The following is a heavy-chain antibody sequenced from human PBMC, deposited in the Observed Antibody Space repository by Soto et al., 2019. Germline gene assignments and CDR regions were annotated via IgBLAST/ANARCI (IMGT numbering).Heavy chain of an antibody. J-gene: IGHJ4*02. CDR3: ARGPIGDAAMVTNYFDY. V-gene: IGHV3-30-3*01. CDR1: GFTFSNYA. Sequence: GGSLRLSCAASGFTFSNYAIHWVRQAPGKGLEWVAVLSYDGNNIHYADSVKGRFTVSRDNSKNTLFLQMDSLRAADTALYYCARGPIGDAAMVTNYFDYWGQGTLVTVSS. CDR2: LSYDGNNI. D-gene: IGHD5-18*01.